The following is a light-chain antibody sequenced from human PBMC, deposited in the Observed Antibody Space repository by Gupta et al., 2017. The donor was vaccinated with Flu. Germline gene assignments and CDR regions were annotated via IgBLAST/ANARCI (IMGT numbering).Light chain of an antibody. CDR3: QQRSNRPPYT. V-gene: IGKV3-11*01. CDR1: QSVSSY. Sequence: ERATLSCRASQSVSSYLAWYQQNPGQAPRLLIYEASNRATGIPARFSGSGSGTDFTLTISSLEPEDFAVYYCQQRSNRPPYTFGQGTKLEIK. J-gene: IGKJ2*01. CDR2: EAS.